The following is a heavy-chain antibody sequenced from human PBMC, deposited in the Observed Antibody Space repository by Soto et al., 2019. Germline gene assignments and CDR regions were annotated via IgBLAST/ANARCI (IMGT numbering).Heavy chain of an antibody. V-gene: IGHV1-18*04. Sequence: QVHLVQSGTEVKEPGASVKVSCKTSGYTFTRYGISWVRQAPGQGLEWMAWTSAHNDNINYAEKLQGRVTLTTDTSTGTAYMELRSLRSDDTAVYYCARDERDTCSGPSCFYFDYWGQGTLVTVSS. CDR1: GYTFTRYG. CDR2: TSAHNDNI. J-gene: IGHJ4*02. D-gene: IGHD2-2*01. CDR3: ARDERDTCSGPSCFYFDY.